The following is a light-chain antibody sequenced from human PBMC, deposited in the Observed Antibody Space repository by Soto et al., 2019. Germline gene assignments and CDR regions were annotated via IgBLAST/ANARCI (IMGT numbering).Light chain of an antibody. CDR2: AAS. J-gene: IGKJ3*01. CDR1: QDIRNF. V-gene: IGKV1-27*01. Sequence: DIQMTQSPTSLSASVGDRVTITCRASQDIRNFVAWYQQKPGKAPKLLIYAASTLQSGVPSRFTGSGSGTDFTLTISSLQPEDVATYYFQKYSSLPVFGPGTKVQIK. CDR3: QKYSSLPV.